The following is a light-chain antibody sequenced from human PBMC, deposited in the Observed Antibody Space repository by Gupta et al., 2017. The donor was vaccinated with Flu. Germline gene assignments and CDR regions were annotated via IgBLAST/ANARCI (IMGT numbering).Light chain of an antibody. V-gene: IGKV1-6*01. CDR3: QQDYSSPWT. J-gene: IGKJ1*01. CDR2: AAS. Sequence: AIQMTQSPSSLSASVGDRVTITCRASQGIRNDLGWYQQKPGKAPKLLIDAASSLQSGVPSRCSGSGSGTDFTLTISRLQPEDFATYYCQQDYSSPWTFGQGTKVEIK. CDR1: QGIRND.